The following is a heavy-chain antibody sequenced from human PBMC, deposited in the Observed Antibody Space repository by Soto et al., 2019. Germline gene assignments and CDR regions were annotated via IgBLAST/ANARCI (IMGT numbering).Heavy chain of an antibody. V-gene: IGHV3-23*01. J-gene: IGHJ3*02. D-gene: IGHD1-1*01. CDR3: AKATATSGGAFEI. CDR2: ILVGGSP. Sequence: GGSLRLSCAVSGFICSSYDMSWVRQAPGKGLEWVSTILVGGSPHYEDSVKGRFTISRDTSKNTVYLQMNSLTAGDTAVYYCAKATATSGGAFEIYGQGAMVTVSS. CDR1: GFICSSYD.